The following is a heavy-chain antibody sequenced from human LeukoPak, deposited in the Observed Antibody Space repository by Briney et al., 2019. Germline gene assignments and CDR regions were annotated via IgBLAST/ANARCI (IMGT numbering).Heavy chain of an antibody. D-gene: IGHD6-19*01. CDR3: AKDRGGSSGWYLFDY. Sequence: PGGSLRLSCAASGFTFSSYGMHWVRQAPGKGLEWVAFIRYDGSNKYYADSVKGRFTISRDNSKNTLYLQMNSLRAEDTAVYYCAKDRGGSSGWYLFDYWGQGTLVTVSP. V-gene: IGHV3-30*02. CDR1: GFTFSSYG. J-gene: IGHJ4*02. CDR2: IRYDGSNK.